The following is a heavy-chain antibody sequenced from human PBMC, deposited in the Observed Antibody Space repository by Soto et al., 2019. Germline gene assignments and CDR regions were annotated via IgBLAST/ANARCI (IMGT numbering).Heavy chain of an antibody. CDR1: GFTFSSYS. Sequence: EVQLVESGGGLVKPGGSLRLSCAASGFTFSSYSMNWVHQAPGKGLEWVSSISSSSSYIYYADSVKGRFTISRDNAKNSLYLQMNSLRAEDTAVYYCARRGDTGFDYWGQGTLVTVSS. J-gene: IGHJ4*02. D-gene: IGHD3-10*01. V-gene: IGHV3-21*01. CDR3: ARRGDTGFDY. CDR2: ISSSSSYI.